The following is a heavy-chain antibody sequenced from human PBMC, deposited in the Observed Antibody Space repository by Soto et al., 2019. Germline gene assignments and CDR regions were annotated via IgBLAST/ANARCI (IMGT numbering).Heavy chain of an antibody. Sequence: QVQLVQSGSEVKKPGASVKVSCKASGYTFTNYDIHWVRQATGQGLEWMGWVNPDSGNTGYEQKFQGRVVMTRDASINTVYMELSSLTSEDTAVYYCARGRFFTDNGSWFAYWGQGTLVIVSS. D-gene: IGHD6-13*01. V-gene: IGHV1-8*01. CDR2: VNPDSGNT. CDR3: ARGRFFTDNGSWFAY. J-gene: IGHJ4*02. CDR1: GYTFTNYD.